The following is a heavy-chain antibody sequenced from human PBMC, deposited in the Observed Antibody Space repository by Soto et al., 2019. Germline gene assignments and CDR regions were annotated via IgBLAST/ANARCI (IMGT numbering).Heavy chain of an antibody. D-gene: IGHD2-8*01. CDR2: ISYDGSNK. J-gene: IGHJ6*02. Sequence: SLRLSCAASGFTFSSYGMHWVRQAPGKGLEWVAVISYDGSNKYYADSVKGRFTISRDNSKNTLYLQMNSLSAEDTAVYYCAKPLGYCTNGVCYNNYYYGMDVWGQGTTVTVSS. CDR1: GFTFSSYG. CDR3: AKPLGYCTNGVCYNNYYYGMDV. V-gene: IGHV3-30*18.